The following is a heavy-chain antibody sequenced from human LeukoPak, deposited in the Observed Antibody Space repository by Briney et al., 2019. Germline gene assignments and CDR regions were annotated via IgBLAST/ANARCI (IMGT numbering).Heavy chain of an antibody. CDR1: GGAFRSYV. V-gene: IGHV1-69*13. D-gene: IGHD7-27*01. J-gene: IGHJ4*02. CDR2: ITPTFGKA. CDR3: ARGPPNWGYDY. Sequence: GASVKVSCKASGGAFRSYVINWLRQAPGQGLEWMGGITPTFGKANYAQKFQGRVTITADEFTKTVYMELSSLRSDDSAVYYCARGPPNWGYDYWGPGTLVTVSS.